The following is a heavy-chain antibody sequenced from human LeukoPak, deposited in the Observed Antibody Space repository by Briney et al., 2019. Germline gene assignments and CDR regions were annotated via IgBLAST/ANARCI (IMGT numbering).Heavy chain of an antibody. CDR1: GFTFSSYA. CDR2: ISYDGSNK. Sequence: GGSLRLSCAASGFTFSSYAMHWVRQAPGKGLEWVTVISYDGSNKYYADSVKGRFTISRDNSKNTLYLQMNSLRAEDTAVYYCARDSSGYYDYWGQETLVTVSS. CDR3: ARDSSGYYDY. D-gene: IGHD3-22*01. V-gene: IGHV3-30*07. J-gene: IGHJ4*02.